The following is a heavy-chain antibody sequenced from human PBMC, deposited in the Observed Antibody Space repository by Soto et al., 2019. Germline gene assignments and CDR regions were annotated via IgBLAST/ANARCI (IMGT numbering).Heavy chain of an antibody. V-gene: IGHV3-11*01. CDR1: GFTFSDYY. D-gene: IGHD3-16*01. Sequence: LRLSCAASGFTFSDYYMSWIRQAPGKGLEWVSYISSSGSTIYYADSVKGRFTISRDNAKSSLYLQMNSLRAEDTAVYYCARDPVMITFSYWGQGTLVTVSS. CDR2: ISSSGSTI. CDR3: ARDPVMITFSY. J-gene: IGHJ4*02.